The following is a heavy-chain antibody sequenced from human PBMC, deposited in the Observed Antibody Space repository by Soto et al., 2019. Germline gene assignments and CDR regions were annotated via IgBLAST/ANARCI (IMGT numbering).Heavy chain of an antibody. V-gene: IGHV4-59*01. CDR1: GGSISSYY. CDR2: IYYSGST. Sequence: SETLSLTCTVSGGSISSYYWSWIRQPPGKGLEWIGYIYYSGSTNYNPSLKSRVTISVDTSKNQFSLKLSSVTAADTAVYYCARLFRRSWFDPWGQGTLVTVSS. D-gene: IGHD3-10*01. CDR3: ARLFRRSWFDP. J-gene: IGHJ5*02.